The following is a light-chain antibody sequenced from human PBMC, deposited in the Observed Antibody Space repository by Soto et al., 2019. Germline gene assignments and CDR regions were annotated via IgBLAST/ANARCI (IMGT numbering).Light chain of an antibody. CDR1: SSDVGGYNY. CDR3: SSYTSSNTDV. J-gene: IGLJ1*01. CDR2: EVS. Sequence: QSALTQPASVSGSPGQSITISCTGTSSDVGGYNYVSWYQHHPGKAPKLMIYEVSNRPSGISNRFSGSKSGNTAALTISGLQAEDEADYYCSSYTSSNTDVFGQGTKLTVL. V-gene: IGLV2-14*01.